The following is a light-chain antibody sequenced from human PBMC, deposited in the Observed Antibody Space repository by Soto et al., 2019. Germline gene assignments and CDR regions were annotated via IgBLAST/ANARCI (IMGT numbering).Light chain of an antibody. CDR2: GAS. Sequence: EIVMTQSPATLSVSPGERVTLSCRASQSVSSNLGWYQQKPGQAPRLLMYGASIRAAGVPDRFSGSGSGTEFTLTISRLEPEDFTVYYCHHYETFGQGTKVDIK. CDR1: QSVSSN. CDR3: HHYET. V-gene: IGKV3D-15*01. J-gene: IGKJ1*01.